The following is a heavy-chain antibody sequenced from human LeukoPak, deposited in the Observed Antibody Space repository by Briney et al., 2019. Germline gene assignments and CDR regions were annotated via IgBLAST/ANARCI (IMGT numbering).Heavy chain of an antibody. CDR1: GFTFDNYW. D-gene: IGHD1-26*01. J-gene: IGHJ4*02. CDR2: VNTDGSIT. V-gene: IGHV3-74*03. Sequence: GGSLRLSCAAPGFTFDNYWFHWGCQIPGRGLVWVARVNTDGSITTYADSVKGRFTISRDNTKNTVHLQMHSLRVEDPAVYYCARARPGSYLDFWGQRALVTVSS. CDR3: ARARPGSYLDF.